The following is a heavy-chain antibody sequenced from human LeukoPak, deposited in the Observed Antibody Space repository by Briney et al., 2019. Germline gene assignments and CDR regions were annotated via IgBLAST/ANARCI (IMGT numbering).Heavy chain of an antibody. CDR3: AKAGSGSYYKSRSGMDV. CDR2: ISSNGGST. CDR1: GFTFSSYA. Sequence: PGGSLRLSCSASGFTFSSYAMHWVRQAPGKGLEYVSAISSNGGSTNYADSVKDRFTISRDNSKNTLYLQMSSLRAKDTAVYYCAKAGSGSYYKSRSGMDVWGKGTTVIVSS. J-gene: IGHJ6*04. V-gene: IGHV3-64D*06. D-gene: IGHD3-10*01.